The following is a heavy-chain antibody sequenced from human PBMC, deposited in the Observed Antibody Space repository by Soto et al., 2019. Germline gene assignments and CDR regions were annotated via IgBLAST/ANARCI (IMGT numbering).Heavy chain of an antibody. CDR1: GFTFSSYS. Sequence: PGGSLRLSCAASGFTFSSYSMNWVRQAPGKGLEWVSAISGSGGSTYYADSVKGRFTISRDNSKNTLYLQMNSLRAEDTAVYYCAKAIESIVAHVFDYWGQGTLVTVSS. V-gene: IGHV3-23*01. CDR3: AKAIESIVAHVFDY. D-gene: IGHD5-12*01. J-gene: IGHJ4*02. CDR2: ISGSGGST.